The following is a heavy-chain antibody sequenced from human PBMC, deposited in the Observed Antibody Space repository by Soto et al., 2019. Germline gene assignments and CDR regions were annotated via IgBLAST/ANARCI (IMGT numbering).Heavy chain of an antibody. CDR2: IIPILGIA. Sequence: QVQLVQSGAEVKKPGSSVKVSCKASGGTFSSYTISWVRQAPGQGLEWMGRIIPILGIANYAQKFQGRVTSTADKSTSTAYMELSSLRSEDTAVYYCAREGGYSYGYYWFDPWGQGTLVTVSS. CDR3: AREGGYSYGYYWFDP. J-gene: IGHJ5*02. V-gene: IGHV1-69*08. CDR1: GGTFSSYT. D-gene: IGHD5-18*01.